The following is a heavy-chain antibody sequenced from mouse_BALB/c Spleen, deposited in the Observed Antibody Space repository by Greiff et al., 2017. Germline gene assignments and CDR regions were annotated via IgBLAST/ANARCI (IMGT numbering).Heavy chain of an antibody. CDR1: GYTFTSYY. J-gene: IGHJ2*01. CDR3: ARETAVVAGDYFDY. D-gene: IGHD1-1*01. CDR2: IYPGDGST. Sequence: VQLQQSGPELVKPGASVKMSCKASGYTFTSYYIYWVKQRPGQGLEWIGWIYPGDGSTKYNEKFKGKTTLTVDKSSSTAYMLLSSLTSEDSAIFFYARETAVVAGDYFDYWGQGTTLTVSS. V-gene: IGHV1S56*01.